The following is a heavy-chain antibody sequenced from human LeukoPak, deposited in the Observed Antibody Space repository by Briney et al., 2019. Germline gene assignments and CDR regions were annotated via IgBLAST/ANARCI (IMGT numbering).Heavy chain of an antibody. CDR2: IYPGDSDT. CDR1: GYSFTNYW. V-gene: IGHV5-51*01. Sequence: GESLKICCKGSGYSFTNYWIAWVRQMPGKGLEWMGVIYPGDSDTRYNPSFQGQVTISADRSFGTAYLQWSSLKASDSAMYYCARREASTEYFDFWGQGTLVTVSS. D-gene: IGHD2-2*01. J-gene: IGHJ4*02. CDR3: ARREASTEYFDF.